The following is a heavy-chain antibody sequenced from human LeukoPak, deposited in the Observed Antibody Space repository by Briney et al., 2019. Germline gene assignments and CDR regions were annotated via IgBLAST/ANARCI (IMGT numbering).Heavy chain of an antibody. J-gene: IGHJ4*02. D-gene: IGHD6-6*01. V-gene: IGHV1-8*01. Sequence: ASVKVSCKASGYTFTSYDINWVRRAPGQGPEWMGWMNPNSGNTGSAQNFQGRLTMTRNTSISTAYMELSSLRSEDTAVYYCAARGASSSSLRPLDYWGQGTLVTVSS. CDR2: MNPNSGNT. CDR3: AARGASSSSLRPLDY. CDR1: GYTFTSYD.